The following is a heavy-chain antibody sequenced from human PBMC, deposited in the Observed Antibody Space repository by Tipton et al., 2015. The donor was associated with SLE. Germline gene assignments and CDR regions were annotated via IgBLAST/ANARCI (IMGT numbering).Heavy chain of an antibody. V-gene: IGHV4-59*12. Sequence: LRLSCTVSGGSINNYYWSWIRQPPGKGLEWIGYIYHSGITHYNPSLKSRFTISVDRSKNQFSLNLTSLIVADTAVYYCAGYAAGSYYEDAFDIWGQGSMVTVPS. CDR2: IYHSGIT. CDR1: GGSINNYY. D-gene: IGHD3-10*01. J-gene: IGHJ3*02. CDR3: AGYAAGSYYEDAFDI.